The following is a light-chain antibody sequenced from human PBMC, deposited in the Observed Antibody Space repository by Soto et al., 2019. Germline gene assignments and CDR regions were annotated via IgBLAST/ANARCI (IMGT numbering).Light chain of an antibody. V-gene: IGLV2-14*01. CDR1: SSDIGSYDY. CDR3: SSFTSTSTRL. Sequence: QSVLTQPASVSGSPGQSITISCTGTSSDIGSYDYVSWYQQHPGKAPHLIIYEVTDRPSGASNRFSGSKSGNTASLTISGLQAEDEADYYCSSFTSTSTRLFGSGTKVTVL. J-gene: IGLJ1*01. CDR2: EVT.